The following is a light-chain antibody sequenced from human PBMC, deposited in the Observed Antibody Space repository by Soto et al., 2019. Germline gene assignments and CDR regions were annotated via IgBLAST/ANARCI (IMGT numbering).Light chain of an antibody. V-gene: IGKV3-20*01. J-gene: IGKJ1*01. Sequence: EIVLTQSPGTLSLSPGERATLSCRASQSLSSYLAWYQQKPGQAPRLLIYGASTRATGIPDRFSGSGSGTDFTLTISRLEPEDFAVYYCQQYGRSPRTFGQGTKVEIK. CDR3: QQYGRSPRT. CDR2: GAS. CDR1: QSLSSY.